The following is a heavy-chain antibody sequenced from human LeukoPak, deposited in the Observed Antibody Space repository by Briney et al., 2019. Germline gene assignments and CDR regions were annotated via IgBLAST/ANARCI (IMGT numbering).Heavy chain of an antibody. D-gene: IGHD3-3*01. CDR2: INPNSGGT. CDR3: ARQTKLVWLLIFDY. CDR1: GYTFTGYY. V-gene: IGHV1-2*06. J-gene: IGHJ4*02. Sequence: ASLKVSCKASGYTFTGYYLHWVRQAPGQGPEWMGRINPNSGGTNYAQKFQGRVTMTRDTSINTAYMELSRLRSDDTAVYYGARQTKLVWLLIFDYSGQGNLVSVSS.